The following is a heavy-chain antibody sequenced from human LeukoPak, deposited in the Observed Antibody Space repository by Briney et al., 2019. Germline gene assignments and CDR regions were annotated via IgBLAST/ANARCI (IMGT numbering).Heavy chain of an antibody. CDR3: AKDIKPYYYYGMDV. J-gene: IGHJ6*02. Sequence: SVKVSCKASGGTFSSYAISWVRQAPGQGLEWMGRIIPILGIANYAQKFQGRVTITADKSTSTAYMELSSLRSEDTALYYCAKDIKPYYYYGMDVWGQGTTVTVSS. CDR2: IIPILGIA. V-gene: IGHV1-69*04. CDR1: GGTFSSYA.